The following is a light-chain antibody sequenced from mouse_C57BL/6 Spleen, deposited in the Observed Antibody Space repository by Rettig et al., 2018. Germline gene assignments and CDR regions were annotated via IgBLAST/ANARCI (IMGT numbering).Light chain of an antibody. Sequence: DIVMTQSQKFMSTSVGDRVSITCKASQNVRAAVAWYQQKPGQSPKALIYLASNRHTGVPDRFTGSGSGTDFTLTISNVQSEDLADYFCLQHWNYPLTFG. CDR1: QNVRAA. V-gene: IGKV6-14*01. J-gene: IGKJ2*01. CDR3: LQHWNYPLT. CDR2: LAS.